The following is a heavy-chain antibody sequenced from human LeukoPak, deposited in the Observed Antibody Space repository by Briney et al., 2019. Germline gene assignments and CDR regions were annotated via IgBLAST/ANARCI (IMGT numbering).Heavy chain of an antibody. D-gene: IGHD3-22*01. J-gene: IGHJ4*02. CDR2: IKTDGSDT. CDR3: VREMKGYYYDSSGYYSDY. V-gene: IGHV3-74*01. CDR1: GFTFSTYW. Sequence: GGSLRLSCAASGFTFSTYWMYWVRQAPGKGLVWVSQIKTDGSDTIYADSVKGRFTISIDNAKNSLYLQMNSLRAEDTAVYYCVREMKGYYYDSSGYYSDYWGQGTLVTVSS.